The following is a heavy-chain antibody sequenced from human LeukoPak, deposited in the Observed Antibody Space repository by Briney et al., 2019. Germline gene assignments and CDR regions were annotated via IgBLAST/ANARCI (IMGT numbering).Heavy chain of an antibody. J-gene: IGHJ6*03. CDR3: AKDWVVATMNYYYYMDV. V-gene: IGHV3-7*01. D-gene: IGHD5-12*01. Sequence: GGSLRLSCAASGFTFSSYWMSWVRQAPGKGLEWVANIKQDGSEEYYVDSVKGRFTISRDNAKNSLYLQMNSLRAEDTAVYYCAKDWVVATMNYYYYMDVWGKGTTVTVSS. CDR1: GFTFSSYW. CDR2: IKQDGSEE.